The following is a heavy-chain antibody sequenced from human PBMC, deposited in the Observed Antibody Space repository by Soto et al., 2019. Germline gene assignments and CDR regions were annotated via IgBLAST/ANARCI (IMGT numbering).Heavy chain of an antibody. D-gene: IGHD2-2*01. CDR3: ARVVIVPAARGHYNYFYMDV. CDR2: IYSSGSP. V-gene: IGHV4-59*08. Sequence: QVQLQESGPGLVKPSETLSLTCTVSGGSISGYYWSWIRQPPGKGLEWIGYIYSSGSPNYNPSLKRRAAISVDTSENQTSLRLRSVTAADTAVYYCARVVIVPAARGHYNYFYMDVWGKGTTVTVSS. J-gene: IGHJ6*03. CDR1: GGSISGYY.